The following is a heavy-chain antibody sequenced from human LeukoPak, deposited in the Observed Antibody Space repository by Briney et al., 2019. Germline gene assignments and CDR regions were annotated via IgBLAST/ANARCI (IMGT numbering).Heavy chain of an antibody. CDR2: ISSSGSTI. V-gene: IGHV3-11*04. CDR3: AKDYYDRSNYFDY. D-gene: IGHD3-22*01. Sequence: PGGSLRLSCAASGFTFSDYYMSWIRQAPGKGLEWVSYISSSGSTIYYADSVKGRFTISRDNAKNSLYLQMNSLRAEDTAVYYCAKDYYDRSNYFDYWGQGTLVTVSS. J-gene: IGHJ4*02. CDR1: GFTFSDYY.